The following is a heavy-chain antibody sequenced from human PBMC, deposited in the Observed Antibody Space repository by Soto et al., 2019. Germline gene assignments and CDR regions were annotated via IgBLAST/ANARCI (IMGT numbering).Heavy chain of an antibody. CDR1: GFTFSDHY. CDR3: ARAGYYYLDV. CDR2: TRDKANSYTT. Sequence: EVQLEESGGGLVQPGGSLGLSCAASGFTFSDHYMDWVRQAPGKGLEWVGRTRDKANSYTTEYAASVKGRFTISRDDSKNSLYLQVNSLKTEDTAVYYCARAGYYYLDVWGKGTTVTV. V-gene: IGHV3-72*01. J-gene: IGHJ6*03.